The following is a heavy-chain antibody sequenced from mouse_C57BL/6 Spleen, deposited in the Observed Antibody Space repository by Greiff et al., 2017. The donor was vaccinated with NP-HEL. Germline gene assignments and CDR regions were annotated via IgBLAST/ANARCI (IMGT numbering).Heavy chain of an antibody. V-gene: IGHV2-2*01. CDR1: GFSLTSYG. CDR3: ARKGENYGNFAMDY. CDR2: IWSGGST. Sequence: VQLQQSGPGLVQPSQSLSITCTVSGFSLTSYGVHWVRQSPGKGLEWLGVIWSGGSTDYNAAFIFRLSISKDNSKCQVFFKMNSLQADDTAIDYCARKGENYGNFAMDYWGQGTSVTVSS. D-gene: IGHD2-1*01. J-gene: IGHJ4*01.